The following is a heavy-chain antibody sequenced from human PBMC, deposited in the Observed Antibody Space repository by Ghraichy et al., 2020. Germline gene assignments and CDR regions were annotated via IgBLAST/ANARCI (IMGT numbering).Heavy chain of an antibody. CDR3: ARDNYFDSSGYPFDY. J-gene: IGHJ4*02. Sequence: GESLNISCAASGFTFSSYSMNWVRQAPGKGLEWVSYISSSSSTIYYADSVKGRFTISRDNAKNSLYLQMNSLRDEDTAVYYCARDNYFDSSGYPFDYWGQGNLVTVSS. D-gene: IGHD3-22*01. CDR2: ISSSSSTI. V-gene: IGHV3-48*02. CDR1: GFTFSSYS.